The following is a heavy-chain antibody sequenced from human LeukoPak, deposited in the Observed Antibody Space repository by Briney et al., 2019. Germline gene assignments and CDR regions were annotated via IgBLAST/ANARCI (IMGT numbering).Heavy chain of an antibody. V-gene: IGHV3-30-3*01. CDR2: ISYDGSNK. CDR1: GFTFSSYA. J-gene: IGHJ6*02. Sequence: PGGSLRLSCAASGFTFSSYAMSWVRQAPGKGLEWVAVISYDGSNKYYADSVKGRFTISRDNSKNTLYLQMNSLRAEDTAVNYCARAFIAAREDYYYYGMDVWGQGTTVTVSS. CDR3: ARAFIAAREDYYYYGMDV. D-gene: IGHD6-6*01.